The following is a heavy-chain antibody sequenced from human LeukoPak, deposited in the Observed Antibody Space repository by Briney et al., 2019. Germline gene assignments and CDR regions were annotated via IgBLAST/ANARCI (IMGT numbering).Heavy chain of an antibody. Sequence: SQTLSLTCTVSGGSISSGGYYWSWIRQHPGKGLEWIGYIYYSGSTYYNPSLKSRVTISVDTSKNQFSLKLSSMTAADTAVYYCARDSPHSYGYDDAFDIWGQGTMVTVSS. CDR2: IYYSGST. CDR1: GGSISSGGYY. V-gene: IGHV4-31*03. J-gene: IGHJ3*02. CDR3: ARDSPHSYGYDDAFDI. D-gene: IGHD5-18*01.